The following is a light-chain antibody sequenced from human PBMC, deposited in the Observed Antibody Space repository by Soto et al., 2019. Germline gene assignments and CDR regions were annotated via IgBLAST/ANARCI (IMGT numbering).Light chain of an antibody. V-gene: IGKV3-15*01. CDR2: DIS. J-gene: IGKJ5*01. Sequence: EVVMTQSPATLSVSPREKATLSCRASQTVSRNLAWYQQRPGQAPRLLIYDISNRAAGVPARFSGSGSETEFTLTIRSLQSEDFAVYFCRQYNNWPAFGQGTRLEIK. CDR3: RQYNNWPA. CDR1: QTVSRN.